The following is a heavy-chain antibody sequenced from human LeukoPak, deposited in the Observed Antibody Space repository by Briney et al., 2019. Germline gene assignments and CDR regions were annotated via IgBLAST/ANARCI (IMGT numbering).Heavy chain of an antibody. J-gene: IGHJ5*02. Sequence: SETLSLTCTVSSGSISTSNYYWGWVRQPPGKALEWIGNIFYSGSTYYSPSLKSRVTISVDTSKNQFSLKLSSVTAADTAVYYCARVLGNPDPWGQGTLVTVSS. CDR1: SGSISTSNYY. V-gene: IGHV4-39*07. CDR3: ARVLGNPDP. D-gene: IGHD3-16*01. CDR2: IFYSGST.